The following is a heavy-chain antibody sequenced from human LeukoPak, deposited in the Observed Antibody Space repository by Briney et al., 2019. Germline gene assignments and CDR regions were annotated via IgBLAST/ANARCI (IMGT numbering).Heavy chain of an antibody. D-gene: IGHD4-17*01. CDR3: AVSGTTKNPEYFQH. CDR2: IWYDGSNK. CDR1: GFTFSSYG. V-gene: IGHV3-33*01. J-gene: IGHJ1*01. Sequence: GGSLRLSCAASGFTFSSYGMHWVRQAPGKGLEWVAVIWYDGSNKYYADSVKGRSTISRDNSKNTLYLQMNSLRAEDTAVYYCAVSGTTKNPEYFQHWGQGTLVTVSS.